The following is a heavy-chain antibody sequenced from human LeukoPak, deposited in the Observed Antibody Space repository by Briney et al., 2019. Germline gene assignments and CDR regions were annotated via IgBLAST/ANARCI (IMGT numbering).Heavy chain of an antibody. J-gene: IGHJ4*02. D-gene: IGHD3-9*01. CDR2: ISGSGGST. CDR3: AKDLDYDILTGCSS. V-gene: IGHV3-23*01. Sequence: GGSLRLSCAASGFTFSSYAMSWVRQAPGKGLEWVSAISGSGGSTYYADSVKGRFTISRDNSKNTLYLQMNSLRAEDTAVYYCAKDLDYDILTGCSSWGQGTLVTVSS. CDR1: GFTFSSYA.